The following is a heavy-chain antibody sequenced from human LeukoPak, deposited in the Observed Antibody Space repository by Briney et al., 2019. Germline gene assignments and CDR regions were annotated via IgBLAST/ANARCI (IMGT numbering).Heavy chain of an antibody. CDR1: GDSINSGSYF. V-gene: IGHV4-61*02. Sequence: SQPLSLTCTVSGDSINSGSYFWTWIRQPAGQPAGKGLEWIGRIYTTGRTTYNPSLESRVTISTDASKNQFSLHLTSVTAADTAVYYCARAYYWVDSWGQGTLVSVSS. CDR3: ARAYYWVDS. J-gene: IGHJ5*01. CDR2: IYTTGRT. D-gene: IGHD2-21*01.